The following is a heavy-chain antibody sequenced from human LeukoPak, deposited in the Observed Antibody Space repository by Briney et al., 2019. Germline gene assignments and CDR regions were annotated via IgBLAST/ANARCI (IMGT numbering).Heavy chain of an antibody. CDR1: GFTFSSYS. J-gene: IGHJ6*02. D-gene: IGHD4-17*01. V-gene: IGHV3-21*01. CDR2: ISSSSSYI. CDR3: ARKRRIPTATYVSRTRDYGMDV. Sequence: GGSLRLSCAASGFTFSSYSMNWVRQASGKGLEWVSSISSSSSYIYYADSVKGRFTISRDNAKNSLYLQMNSLRAEDTAVYYCARKRRIPTATYVSRTRDYGMDVWGPGTTVTVSS.